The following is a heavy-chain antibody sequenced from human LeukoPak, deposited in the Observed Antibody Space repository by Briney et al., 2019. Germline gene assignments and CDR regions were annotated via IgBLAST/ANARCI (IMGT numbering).Heavy chain of an antibody. CDR3: AKDPRRDRYCGGDCYSSYYFDY. J-gene: IGHJ4*02. Sequence: GGSLRLSCAASGFTFSSYGMHWVRQAPGKGLEWVAFIRYDGSNKYYADSVKGRFTISRDNSKNTLYLQMNSLRAEDTAVYYCAKDPRRDRYCGGDCYSSYYFDYWGQGTLVTVSS. CDR2: IRYDGSNK. V-gene: IGHV3-30*02. D-gene: IGHD2-21*01. CDR1: GFTFSSYG.